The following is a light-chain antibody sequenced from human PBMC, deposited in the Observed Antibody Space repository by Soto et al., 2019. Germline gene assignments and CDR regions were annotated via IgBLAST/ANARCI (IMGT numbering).Light chain of an antibody. J-gene: IGLJ1*01. CDR2: DVS. V-gene: IGLV2-14*01. CDR3: SSYTSSSLYV. CDR1: SSDVGGYNY. Sequence: QSALTQPASVSGSPGQSITISCTGTSSDVGGYNYVSWYQQHPGKAPKLMIYDVSNRLSGVSNRFSGSKSGNTASLTIAVLQAEYEADYYCSSYTSSSLYVFGTGTKVTVL.